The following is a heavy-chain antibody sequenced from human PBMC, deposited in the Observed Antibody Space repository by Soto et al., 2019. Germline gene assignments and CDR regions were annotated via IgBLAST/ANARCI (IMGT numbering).Heavy chain of an antibody. V-gene: IGHV3-30*03. CDR2: ISYDGSNK. CDR1: GFTFSSYG. Sequence: QPGGSLRLSCAASGFTFSSYGMHWVRQAPGKGLEWVAVISYDGSNKYYADSVKGRFTISRDNSKNTLYLQMNSLRAEDTAVYYCASGAGIAAATNALGGMDVWGQGTTVTVSS. D-gene: IGHD6-13*01. J-gene: IGHJ6*02. CDR3: ASGAGIAAATNALGGMDV.